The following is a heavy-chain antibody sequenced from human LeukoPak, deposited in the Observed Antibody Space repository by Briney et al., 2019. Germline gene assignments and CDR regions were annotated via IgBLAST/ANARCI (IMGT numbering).Heavy chain of an antibody. V-gene: IGHV1-46*01. CDR3: ARGTTVDY. D-gene: IGHD1-1*01. CDR2: INPSGGST. J-gene: IGHJ4*02. CDR1: GYTFTSYY. Sequence: ASVTVSCKASGYTFTSYYIDWVRQAPGQGGEGMGVINPSGGSTKYAQKFQGRVNMTGDPSTRTVYMELSSLPSDDTAVYYCARGTTVDYWGQGTPVTVSS.